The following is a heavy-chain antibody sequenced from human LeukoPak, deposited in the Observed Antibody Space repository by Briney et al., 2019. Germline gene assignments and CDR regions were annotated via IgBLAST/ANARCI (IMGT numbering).Heavy chain of an antibody. J-gene: IGHJ4*02. CDR1: GFTVSSNY. D-gene: IGHD5-24*01. CDR2: FYVGGGT. CDR3: ARGDGYNFFDY. V-gene: IGHV3-53*01. Sequence: PGGSLRLSCAASGFTVSSNYMSWVRQAPGKGLEWVSVFYVGGGTYYADSVKGRFTISRDNSENTLYLQMKSLRAEDTAVYYCARGDGYNFFDYWGQGTLVTVSS.